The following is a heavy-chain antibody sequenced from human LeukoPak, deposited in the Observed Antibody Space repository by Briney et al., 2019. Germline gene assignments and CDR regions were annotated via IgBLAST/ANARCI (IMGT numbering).Heavy chain of an antibody. CDR1: GFTFSSYS. D-gene: IGHD6-13*01. V-gene: IGHV3-21*01. CDR3: AREALAAAGTPDY. Sequence: GGSLRLSCAASGFTFSSYSMNWVRQAPGKGLEWVSSISSSSSYIYYADSVKGRFTISRDNAKNSLYLQMNSLRAEDTAVYYCAREALAAAGTPDYWGQGTLVTVSS. J-gene: IGHJ4*02. CDR2: ISSSSSYI.